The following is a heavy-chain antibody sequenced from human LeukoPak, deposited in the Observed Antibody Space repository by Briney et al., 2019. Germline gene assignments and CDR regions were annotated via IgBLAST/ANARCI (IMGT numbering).Heavy chain of an antibody. D-gene: IGHD2-21*02. CDR2: IYPGDSDT. Sequence: GESLKISCKGSGYSFTSYWIGWVRQMPGKGLEWMGIIYPGDSDTRYSPSFQGQVTISADKSISTAYLQWSSLKASDTAMYYCARHGRYCGGDCYGYYGMDVWGQGTTVTVSS. V-gene: IGHV5-51*01. CDR1: GYSFTSYW. J-gene: IGHJ6*02. CDR3: ARHGRYCGGDCYGYYGMDV.